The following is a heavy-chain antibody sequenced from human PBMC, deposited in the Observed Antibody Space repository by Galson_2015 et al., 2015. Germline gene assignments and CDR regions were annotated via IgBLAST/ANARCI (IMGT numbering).Heavy chain of an antibody. CDR3: ARDGPQGGYYFDY. D-gene: IGHD3-16*01. J-gene: IGHJ4*02. Sequence: SLRLSCAASGFAFSSYAMHWVRQAPGKGLEWVAVISYDGSNKYYADSAKGRFTISRDNSKNTLYLQMNSLRAEDTAVYYCARDGPQGGYYFDYWGQGTLVTVSS. CDR1: GFAFSSYA. CDR2: ISYDGSNK. V-gene: IGHV3-30*01.